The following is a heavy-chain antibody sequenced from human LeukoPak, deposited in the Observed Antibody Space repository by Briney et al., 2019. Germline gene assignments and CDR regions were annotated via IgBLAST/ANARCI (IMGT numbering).Heavy chain of an antibody. CDR2: IRSSGSYI. CDR1: GFAFSIYE. CDR3: ARDPGYSSTGVDAFDI. V-gene: IGHV3-48*03. D-gene: IGHD6-13*01. Sequence: AGGSLRLSCTASGFAFSIYEMEWVRQAPGKGLEWVSYIRSSGSYIQYAESVKGRFTISRDNAEKSLFLQMNSLRDEDTAVYYCARDPGYSSTGVDAFDIWGRRTMVTVSS. J-gene: IGHJ3*02.